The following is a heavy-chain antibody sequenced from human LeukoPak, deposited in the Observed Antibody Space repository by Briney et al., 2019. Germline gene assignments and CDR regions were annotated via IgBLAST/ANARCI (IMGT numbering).Heavy chain of an antibody. J-gene: IGHJ5*02. CDR1: GGSSTRYY. D-gene: IGHD6-13*01. CDR3: ARGTLYSSSWLNWFDP. V-gene: IGHV4-59*01. CDR2: IYYSGST. Sequence: SETLSLTCTVSGGSSTRYYWNWIRQPPGKGLEWIGYIYYSGSTNYNPSLKSRVSISVDTSKNQFSLKLSSVTAADTAVYYCARGTLYSSSWLNWFDPWGQGTLVTVSS.